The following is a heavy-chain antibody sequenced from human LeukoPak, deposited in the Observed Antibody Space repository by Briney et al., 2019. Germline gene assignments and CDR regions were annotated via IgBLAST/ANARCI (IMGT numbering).Heavy chain of an antibody. J-gene: IGHJ4*02. CDR2: INPNSGGT. Sequence: ASVKVSCKASGYTFTGHYMHWVRQAPGQGLEWMGWINPNSGGTNYAQKFQGRVTMTRDTSISTAYMELSRLRSDDTAVYYCARDTAYSGGSYKGFDYWGQGTLVTVSS. D-gene: IGHD2-15*01. CDR1: GYTFTGHY. V-gene: IGHV1-2*02. CDR3: ARDTAYSGGSYKGFDY.